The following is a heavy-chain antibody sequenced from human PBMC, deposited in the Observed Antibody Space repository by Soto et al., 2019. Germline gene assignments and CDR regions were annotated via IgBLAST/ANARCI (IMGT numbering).Heavy chain of an antibody. V-gene: IGHV3-15*01. D-gene: IGHD3-10*01. CDR1: GFAFSPAW. CDR3: VIDDAARGFGELDY. CDR2: IKSKTSGETR. Sequence: GGSLRLSCAASGFAFSPAWMTWVRQAPGKGLEWVALIKSKTSGETRAYAAPVKGRFTISRDDSENTAFLQMDSLKTEGTAVYYCVIDDAARGFGELDYWGRGTLVTVSS. J-gene: IGHJ4*02.